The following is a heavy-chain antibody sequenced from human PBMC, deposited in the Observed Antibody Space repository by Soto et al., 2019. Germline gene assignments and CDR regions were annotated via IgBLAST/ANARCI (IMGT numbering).Heavy chain of an antibody. CDR1: GGRFSSYA. CDR2: FIPIFGTA. Sequence: SVEVSSKASGGRFSSYAICWVRQAPGKRLEWIGGFIPIFGTANYAPKFQGRVTITADESTSTAYMELSSLRSEDTAVYYCAREDVDTAMVPPKKPYCMGFWGQGTTVTVSS. D-gene: IGHD5-18*01. V-gene: IGHV1-69*13. J-gene: IGHJ6*02. CDR3: AREDVDTAMVPPKKPYCMGF.